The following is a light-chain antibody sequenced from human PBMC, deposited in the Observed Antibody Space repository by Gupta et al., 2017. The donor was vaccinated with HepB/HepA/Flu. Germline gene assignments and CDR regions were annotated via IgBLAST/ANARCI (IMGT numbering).Light chain of an antibody. CDR3: QQRMNWPLT. J-gene: IGKJ4*01. Sequence: ELVLTQSPVTLSLSPGERATLSCRASQSVSRYLAWYQQKPGQPPSLLVFDASNRATGVPARFSGSGSGTDFTLTISSLEPEDFAVYYCQQRMNWPLTFGGGTRVEIK. CDR1: QSVSRY. V-gene: IGKV3-11*01. CDR2: DAS.